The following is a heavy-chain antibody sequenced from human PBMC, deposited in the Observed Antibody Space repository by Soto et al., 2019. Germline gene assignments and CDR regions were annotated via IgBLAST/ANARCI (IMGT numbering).Heavy chain of an antibody. CDR3: ARIVVVAATDFDY. CDR1: GFTFSSYS. D-gene: IGHD2-15*01. CDR2: ISSSSSTI. J-gene: IGHJ4*02. Sequence: GGSLRLSCAASGFTFSSYSMNWVRQAPGKGLEWVSYISSSSSTIYYADSVKGRFTISRDNAKNSLYLQMNSLRAEDTAVYYCARIVVVAATDFDYWGQGTLVTVSS. V-gene: IGHV3-48*01.